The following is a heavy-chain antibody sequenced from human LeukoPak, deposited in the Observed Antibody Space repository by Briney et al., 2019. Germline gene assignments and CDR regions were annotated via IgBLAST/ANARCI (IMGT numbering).Heavy chain of an antibody. CDR1: GGSISNYY. J-gene: IGHJ4*02. V-gene: IGHV4-4*07. CDR2: IYTSGST. Sequence: SETLSLTCTGTGGSISNYYWIWIRQPAGKGLEWIGRIYTSGSTNYNASPKSRVSMSVDTSKNQFSLKLSSVTAADTAVFYCARENSGSYREFDYWGQGTLVTVSS. D-gene: IGHD1-26*01. CDR3: ARENSGSYREFDY.